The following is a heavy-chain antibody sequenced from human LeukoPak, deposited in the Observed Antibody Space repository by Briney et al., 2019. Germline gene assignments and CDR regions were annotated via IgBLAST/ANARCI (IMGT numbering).Heavy chain of an antibody. CDR2: MNPNSGNT. D-gene: IGHD1-26*01. CDR1: GYTFTSYD. Sequence: SVKVSCKASGYTFTSYDINWVRQATGQGLEWIGWMNPNSGNTGYAEKFQGRVTITRNTSISTAYMELSSLRSEDTAVYYCARGEIVGAIDWFDPWGQGTLVTVSS. CDR3: ARGEIVGAIDWFDP. V-gene: IGHV1-8*03. J-gene: IGHJ5*02.